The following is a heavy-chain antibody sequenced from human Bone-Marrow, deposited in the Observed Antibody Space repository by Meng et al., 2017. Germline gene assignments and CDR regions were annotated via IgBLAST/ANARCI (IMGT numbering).Heavy chain of an antibody. D-gene: IGHD6-19*01. V-gene: IGHV3-33*01. CDR2: IWYDGSNK. Sequence: QGRLVVSGGGLVKPGRSLRLSCAASGFTFSSYGMHWVRQAPGKGLEWVAVIWYDGSNKYYADSVKGRFTISRDNSKNTLYLQMNSLRAEDTAVYYCAREGDSSGPNFDYWGQGTLVTVSS. J-gene: IGHJ4*02. CDR3: AREGDSSGPNFDY. CDR1: GFTFSSYG.